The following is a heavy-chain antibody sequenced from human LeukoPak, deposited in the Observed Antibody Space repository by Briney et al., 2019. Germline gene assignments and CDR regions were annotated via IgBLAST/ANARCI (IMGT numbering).Heavy chain of an antibody. V-gene: IGHV4-30-2*01. D-gene: IGHD5-12*01. J-gene: IGHJ4*02. CDR3: ASVEMATITLSY. CDR1: GGSISSGGYS. CDR2: IYHSGST. Sequence: SETLSLTCAVSGGSISSGGYSWSWIWQPPGKGLEWIGYIYHSGSTYYNPSLKSRVTISVDRSKNQFSLKLSSVTAADTAVYYCASVEMATITLSYWGQGTLVTVSS.